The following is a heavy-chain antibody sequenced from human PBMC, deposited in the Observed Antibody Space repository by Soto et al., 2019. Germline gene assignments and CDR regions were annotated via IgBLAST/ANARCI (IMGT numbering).Heavy chain of an antibody. CDR3: AKNNLYCSSTNCFVFDY. CDR2: IKQDGCEK. Sequence: EVQVVESGGGLVQPGGTLRLSCAASGFIFSNYWMSWVRQAPGTGLEWVDNIKQDGCEKHYVDSVKGRFTKSSNNADNSLDLQMNSLRAEDTAVYYCAKNNLYCSSTNCFVFDYWGQGTLVTVAS. CDR1: GFIFSNYW. V-gene: IGHV3-7*01. J-gene: IGHJ4*02. D-gene: IGHD2-2*01.